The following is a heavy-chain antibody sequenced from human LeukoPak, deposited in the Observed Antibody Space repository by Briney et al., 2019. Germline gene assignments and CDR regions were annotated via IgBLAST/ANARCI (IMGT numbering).Heavy chain of an antibody. CDR1: GFTFSNYA. CDR3: AKDLLRWAFDY. CDR2: LSVSGST. D-gene: IGHD2-15*01. J-gene: IGHJ4*02. Sequence: GGSLRLSCAASGFTFSNYAMRWVRQAPGKGLEWVSSLSVSGSTYYTDSVRGRFTISRDNAKNSLYLQMSSLRAEDTAVYYCAKDLLRWAFDYWGQGTLVTVSS. V-gene: IGHV3-23*01.